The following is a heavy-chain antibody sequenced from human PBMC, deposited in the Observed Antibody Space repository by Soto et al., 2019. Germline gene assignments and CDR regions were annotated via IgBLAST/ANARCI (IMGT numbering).Heavy chain of an antibody. D-gene: IGHD1-26*01. CDR3: ARDKELFQLGGNYYYILDV. V-gene: IGHV1-69*12. Sequence: QVQLEQSGAEVKQPGSSVRVSCKASGGTFSNSAIIWVRQAPGQGLEWMGGIMPIFRTPDYAQKFRGRVTISADESTSTVYMEWNLLRSDDTAVYYWARDKELFQLGGNYYYILDVWGQGTTVTVSS. CDR1: GGTFSNSA. CDR2: IMPIFRTP. J-gene: IGHJ6*02.